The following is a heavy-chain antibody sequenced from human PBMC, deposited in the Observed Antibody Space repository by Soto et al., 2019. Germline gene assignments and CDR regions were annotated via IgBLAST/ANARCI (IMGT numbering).Heavy chain of an antibody. V-gene: IGHV4-34*01. Sequence: SETLSLTCAVYGGSFSGYYWSWIRQPPGKGLEWIGEINHSGSTNYNPSLKSRVTISVDTSKNQFSLKLSSVTAADTAVYYCARINSRSSTSGWGQGTLVTVSS. CDR1: GGSFSGYY. J-gene: IGHJ4*02. CDR2: INHSGST. CDR3: ARINSRSSTSG. D-gene: IGHD2-2*01.